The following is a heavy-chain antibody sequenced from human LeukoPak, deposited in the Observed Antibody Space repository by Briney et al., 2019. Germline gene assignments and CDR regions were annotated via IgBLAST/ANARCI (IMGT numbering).Heavy chain of an antibody. V-gene: IGHV4-34*01. CDR1: GGSFSGYY. Sequence: SETLSLTCAVYGGSFSGYYWSWIRQPPGKGLEWIGEINHSGSTNYNPSLKSRVTISVDTSKNQFSLKLSSVTAADTAVYYCAFSITSYYYYGTDVWGQGTTVTVSS. CDR2: INHSGST. D-gene: IGHD3-10*01. CDR3: AFSITSYYYYGTDV. J-gene: IGHJ6*02.